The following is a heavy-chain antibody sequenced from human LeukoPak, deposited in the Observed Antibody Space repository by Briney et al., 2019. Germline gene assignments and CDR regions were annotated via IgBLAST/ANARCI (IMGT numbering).Heavy chain of an antibody. V-gene: IGHV4-59*01. J-gene: IGHJ4*02. D-gene: IGHD6-13*01. Sequence: SSETLSLTCTVSGASISSYYWSWIRQPPGKGMEWIGFIYYSGSTNYNPSLKSRVTISVDTSKNQFSLRLSSVTAADTAVYYCASPGIVAAGTDRGFDYWGQGTLVTVSS. CDR2: IYYSGST. CDR1: GASISSYY. CDR3: ASPGIVAAGTDRGFDY.